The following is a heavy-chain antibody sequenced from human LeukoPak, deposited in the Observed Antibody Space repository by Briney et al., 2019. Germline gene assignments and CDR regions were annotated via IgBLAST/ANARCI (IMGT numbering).Heavy chain of an antibody. V-gene: IGHV3-15*01. Sequence: GGSLRLSCVGSGFTYSNAWMNWVRQAPGKGLEWVGRIKSKTDGGTTDYAAPVKGRITISRDDSTSTLHLQMNSLKTEDTAVYYCTTRLAGAVTAVYPFGNWGQGTLVTVSS. CDR3: TTRLAGAVTAVYPFGN. CDR2: IKSKTDGGTT. CDR1: GFTYSNAW. D-gene: IGHD2-21*02. J-gene: IGHJ4*02.